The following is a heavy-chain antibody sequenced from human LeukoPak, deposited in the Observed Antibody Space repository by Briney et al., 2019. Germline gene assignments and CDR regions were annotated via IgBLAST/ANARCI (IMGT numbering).Heavy chain of an antibody. CDR1: GGSFSGHY. Sequence: SETLSLTCAVYGGSFSGHYWSWIRQPPGKGLEWIGEIYHSGSTNYNPSLKSRVTISVDTSKNQFSLKLSSVTAADTAVYYCARHGVGYFDNWGQGALITVSS. D-gene: IGHD3-3*01. J-gene: IGHJ4*02. CDR2: IYHSGST. CDR3: ARHGVGYFDN. V-gene: IGHV4-34*01.